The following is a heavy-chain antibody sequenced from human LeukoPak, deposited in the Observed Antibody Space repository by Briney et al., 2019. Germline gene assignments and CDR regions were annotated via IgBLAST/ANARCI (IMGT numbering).Heavy chain of an antibody. V-gene: IGHV4-61*02. D-gene: IGHD2-2*02. CDR3: ARDLGYCSSTSSYMYLDY. CDR2: IYTSGST. CDR1: GGSISSGSYY. Sequence: SQTMSLTCTVSGGSISSGSYYWSWIRQPAGKGLEWIGRIYTSGSTYYNPSLKSRVTISVDTSKNQFSLKLSSVTAADTAVYYCARDLGYCSSTSSYMYLDYWGQGTLVTVSS. J-gene: IGHJ4*02.